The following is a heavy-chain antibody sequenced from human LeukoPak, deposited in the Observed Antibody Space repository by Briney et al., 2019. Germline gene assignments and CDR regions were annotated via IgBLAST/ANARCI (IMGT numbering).Heavy chain of an antibody. V-gene: IGHV1-69*01. CDR2: IIPMFKTP. D-gene: IGHD3-16*01. CDR3: ARGGGGSVDY. Sequence: GSSVKASCKASGVTFSSYAMSWVRQAPGQGLEWMGGIIPMFKTPKYVQKFQDRLTITADESTSTAYMELNSLRSDDTAVYYCARGGGGSVDYWGQGTLITVSS. CDR1: GVTFSSYA. J-gene: IGHJ4*02.